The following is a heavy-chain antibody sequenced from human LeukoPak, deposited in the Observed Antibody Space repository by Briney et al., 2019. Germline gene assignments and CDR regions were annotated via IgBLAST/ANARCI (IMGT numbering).Heavy chain of an antibody. V-gene: IGHV3-74*01. J-gene: IGHJ4*02. CDR1: GFTFSHYR. CDR2: INSDGSST. Sequence: GSLRLSCAASGFTFSHYRMHWVRQAPGKGLVWVSRINSDGSSTRYADSVKGRFTISRDNAKDSLYLEMNSLRAEDTAFYYCARETSGEAFDYWGQGTLVTVSS. CDR3: ARETSGEAFDY. D-gene: IGHD1-26*01.